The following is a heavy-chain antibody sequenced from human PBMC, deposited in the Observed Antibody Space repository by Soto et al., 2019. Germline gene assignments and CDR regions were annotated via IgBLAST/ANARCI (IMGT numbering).Heavy chain of an antibody. V-gene: IGHV1-3*01. D-gene: IGHD2-15*01. CDR3: ARAKFHGGFFDY. CDR2: INAGNGNT. J-gene: IGHJ4*02. Sequence: QVQLVQSGAEVKKPGASVKVSCKASGYTFTSYAMHWVRQAPGQRLEWMGWINAGNGNTKYSQKFQGRVTITRDTSASTAYMELSSLRSEDTAVYYCARAKFHGGFFDYWGQGTLVTVSS. CDR1: GYTFTSYA.